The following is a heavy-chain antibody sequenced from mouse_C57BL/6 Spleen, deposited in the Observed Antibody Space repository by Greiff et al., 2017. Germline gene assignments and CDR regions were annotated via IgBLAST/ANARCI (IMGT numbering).Heavy chain of an antibody. D-gene: IGHD2-3*01. V-gene: IGHV5-9-1*02. CDR1: GFTFSSYA. Sequence: EVQRVESGEGLVKPGGSLKLSCAASGFTFSSYAMSWVRQTPETKLGWVAYISSGGDYIHYADTVRGRFTISRDNARNTLYLQMSSLKSEDTAMYYCTREGYYVKVWFSYWGQVALFTVSA. J-gene: IGHJ3*01. CDR2: ISSGGDYI. CDR3: TREGYYVKVWFSY.